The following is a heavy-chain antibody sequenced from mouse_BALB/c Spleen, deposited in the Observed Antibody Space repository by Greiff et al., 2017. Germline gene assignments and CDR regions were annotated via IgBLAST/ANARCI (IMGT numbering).Heavy chain of an antibody. D-gene: IGHD2-3*01. CDR1: GFTFSSYY. Sequence: EVQLVESGGGLVKLGGSLKLSCAASGFTFSSYYMSWVRQTPEKRLELVAAINSNGGSTYYPDTVKGRFTISRDNAKNTLYLQMSSLKSEDTALYYCARQPYDPYYFDYWGQGTTLTVSS. V-gene: IGHV5-6-2*01. CDR3: ARQPYDPYYFDY. J-gene: IGHJ2*01. CDR2: INSNGGST.